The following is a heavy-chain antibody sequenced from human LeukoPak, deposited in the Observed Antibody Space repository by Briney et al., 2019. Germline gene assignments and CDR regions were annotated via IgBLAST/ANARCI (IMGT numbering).Heavy chain of an antibody. V-gene: IGHV3-30*03. CDR3: ARPIRRGYSYFHRGIDAFDI. CDR1: GFTFSSYG. Sequence: PGRSLRLSCAASGFTFSSYGMHWVRQAPGKGLEWVAVISYDGSNKYYADSVKGRFTISRDNSKNSLYLQMNSLRAEDTAVYYCARPIRRGYSYFHRGIDAFDIWGQGTMVTVSS. CDR2: ISYDGSNK. J-gene: IGHJ3*02. D-gene: IGHD5-18*01.